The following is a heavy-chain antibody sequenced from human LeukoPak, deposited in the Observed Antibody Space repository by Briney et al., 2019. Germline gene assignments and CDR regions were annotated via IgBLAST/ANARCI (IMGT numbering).Heavy chain of an antibody. CDR3: ARFRGATRYYYYMDV. J-gene: IGHJ6*03. Sequence: ASVKVSCKASGYTFTSCDINWVRQATGQGLEWMGWMNPNSGNTGYAQKFQGRVTITRNTSISTAYMELSSLRSEDTAVYYCARFRGATRYYYYMDVWGKGTTVTVSS. V-gene: IGHV1-8*03. D-gene: IGHD1-26*01. CDR1: GYTFTSCD. CDR2: MNPNSGNT.